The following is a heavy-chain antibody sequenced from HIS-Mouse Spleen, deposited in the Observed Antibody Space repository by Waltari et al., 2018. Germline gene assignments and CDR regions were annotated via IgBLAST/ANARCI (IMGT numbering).Heavy chain of an antibody. D-gene: IGHD6-13*01. J-gene: IGHJ2*01. Sequence: QLQLQESGPGLVKPSETLSLTCTVSGGSISSSSYYWGWIRQPPGKGLEWIGSIYYSGGHYYNPSLKSRVTISVDTSKNQFSLKLGSVTAADTAVYYCAREIPYSSSWYDWYFDLWGRGTLVTVSS. CDR3: AREIPYSSSWYDWYFDL. CDR2: IYYSGGH. V-gene: IGHV4-39*07. CDR1: GGSISSSSYY.